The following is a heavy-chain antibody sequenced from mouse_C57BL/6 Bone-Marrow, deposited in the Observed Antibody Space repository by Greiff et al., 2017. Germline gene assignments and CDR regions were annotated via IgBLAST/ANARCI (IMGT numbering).Heavy chain of an antibody. D-gene: IGHD2-4*01. V-gene: IGHV1-80*01. J-gene: IGHJ4*01. CDR1: GYAFSSYW. Sequence: VQLQQSGAELVKPGASVKISCKASGYAFSSYWMNWVKQRPGKGLEWIGQIYPGDGDTNYNGKFKGQATLTADKSSSTAYMQLSSLTSEDSAVYFCASPMDDYDLYYAMDYWGQGTSVTVSS. CDR3: ASPMDDYDLYYAMDY. CDR2: IYPGDGDT.